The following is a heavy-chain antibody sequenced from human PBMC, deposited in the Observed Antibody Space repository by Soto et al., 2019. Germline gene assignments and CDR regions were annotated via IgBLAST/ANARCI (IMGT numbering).Heavy chain of an antibody. Sequence: QVQLVESGGGVVQPGRSLRLSCAASGFTFSSYGMHWVRQAPGKGLEWVAVISYDGSNKYYADSVKGRFTISRDNSKNPLYLQMNSLRAEDTAVYYCAKDIGSGWPSAEYFQHWGQGTLVTVSS. CDR3: AKDIGSGWPSAEYFQH. CDR1: GFTFSSYG. V-gene: IGHV3-30*18. CDR2: ISYDGSNK. J-gene: IGHJ1*01. D-gene: IGHD6-19*01.